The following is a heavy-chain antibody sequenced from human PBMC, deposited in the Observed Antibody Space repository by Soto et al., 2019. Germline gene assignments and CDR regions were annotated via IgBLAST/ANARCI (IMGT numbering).Heavy chain of an antibody. CDR2: IYSGGGT. CDR1: GFTVINNY. V-gene: IGHV3-66*01. J-gene: IGHJ5*02. Sequence: QMVESGGALVQPGGSLRLSCAASGFTVINNYMSWVRQAPGKGLEWVSVIYSGGGTQFADSVKGRFTISRDRSKNTVYLQRNSLRAEDTAVYYCAGGPNSNSWGFAWGQGTLVTVSS. CDR3: AGGPNSNSWGFA. D-gene: IGHD3-16*01.